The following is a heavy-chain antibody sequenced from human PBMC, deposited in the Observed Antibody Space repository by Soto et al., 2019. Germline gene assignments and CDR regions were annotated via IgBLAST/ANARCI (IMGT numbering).Heavy chain of an antibody. CDR2: ISGSGGYT. Sequence: EVQLLESGGGLVQPGGSLRLSCAASGFTFSSYAMSWVRQAPGKGLEWVSTISGSGGYTYYADSVKGRFTISRDNSKNTLYLQMNSRRAEDTAVYYWATDRQGGSYYGGDSWGQGTLVTVSS. CDR1: GFTFSSYA. V-gene: IGHV3-23*01. J-gene: IGHJ4*02. CDR3: ATDRQGGSYYGGDS. D-gene: IGHD1-26*01.